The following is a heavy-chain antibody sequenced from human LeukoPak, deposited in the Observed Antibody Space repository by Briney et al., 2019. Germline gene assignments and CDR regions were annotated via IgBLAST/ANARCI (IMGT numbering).Heavy chain of an antibody. Sequence: GGSLRLSCAASGFTFSSYWMSWVRQAPGKGLEWVANMKQDGGEEYYVDSVKGRFTISRDNGKNSLFLQMTSLRAEDTAVYYCARDREIWLPHNWFDPWGQGTLDTVSS. CDR1: GFTFSSYW. D-gene: IGHD5-24*01. V-gene: IGHV3-7*01. CDR2: MKQDGGEE. J-gene: IGHJ5*02. CDR3: ARDREIWLPHNWFDP.